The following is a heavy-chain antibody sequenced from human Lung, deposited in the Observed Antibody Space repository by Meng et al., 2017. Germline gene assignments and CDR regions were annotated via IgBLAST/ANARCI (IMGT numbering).Heavy chain of an antibody. CDR3: ARGPTTMAHDFDY. V-gene: IGHV4-34*01. J-gene: IGHJ4*02. CDR1: GGSFSDYY. D-gene: IGHD4-11*01. CDR2: INHSGST. Sequence: QGPLQQWGAGLLTLSETLSLTCFVSGGSFSDYYWSWIRQPPGKGLEWIGEINHSGSTNYNPSLESRATISVDTSQNNLSLKLSSVTAADSAVYYCARGPTTMAHDFDYWGQGTLVTASS.